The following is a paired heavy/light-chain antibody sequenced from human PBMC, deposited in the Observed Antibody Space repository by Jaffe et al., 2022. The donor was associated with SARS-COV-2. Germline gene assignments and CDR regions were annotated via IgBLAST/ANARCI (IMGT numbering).Light chain of an antibody. CDR2: DAS. V-gene: IGKV1-33*01. J-gene: IGKJ5*01. CDR1: EDIRNH. Sequence: DFQMTQSPSSLSASVGDKVTITCQASEDIRNHLNWYQHKPGKAPKLLIYDASNLITGVPSRFSGSGFRTYFTFTISSLQPEDTAVYYCQQYNNLPITFGQGTRLEI. CDR3: QQYNNLPIT.
Heavy chain of an antibody. CDR3: ARHSYSYGSGLTRTFDF. Sequence: QVQLVESGGGLVKPGGSLRLSCAASRFTFNDHYLSWIRHIPEKGLEWLAYISGSGGAIYYADSVKGRFTISRDNAKKSLYLEMNSLRAEDTAVYYCARHSYSYGSGLTRTFDFWGQGTLVTVSS. CDR1: RFTFNDHY. J-gene: IGHJ4*02. CDR2: ISGSGGAI. D-gene: IGHD3-10*01. V-gene: IGHV3-11*01.